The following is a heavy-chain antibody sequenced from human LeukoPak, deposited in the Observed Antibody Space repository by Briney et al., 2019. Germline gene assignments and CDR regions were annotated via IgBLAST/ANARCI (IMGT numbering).Heavy chain of an antibody. D-gene: IGHD2-15*01. J-gene: IGHJ4*02. CDR2: INHSGST. V-gene: IGHV4-34*01. Sequence: SETLSLTCAVYGGSFSDYSWSWIRQPPGKGLEWIGEINHSGSTNYNPSLKSRVTLSVDTSKNQFSLKLSSVTAADTAVYYCARAYCSGGSCYDYWGQGTLVTVSS. CDR3: ARAYCSGGSCYDY. CDR1: GGSFSDYS.